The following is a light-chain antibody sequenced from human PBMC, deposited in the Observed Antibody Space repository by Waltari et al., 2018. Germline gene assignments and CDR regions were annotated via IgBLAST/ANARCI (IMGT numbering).Light chain of an antibody. Sequence: SYELTQPPSVSVSPGQTASITCSGDKLGDKYASWYQQKPGQSPVLVIYQDNKRPSGIPARFSGSNSGNTATLTISGTQAMDEAAYYCLAWDSSTVVFGGGTKLTVL. CDR3: LAWDSSTVV. CDR2: QDN. CDR1: KLGDKY. V-gene: IGLV3-1*01. J-gene: IGLJ2*01.